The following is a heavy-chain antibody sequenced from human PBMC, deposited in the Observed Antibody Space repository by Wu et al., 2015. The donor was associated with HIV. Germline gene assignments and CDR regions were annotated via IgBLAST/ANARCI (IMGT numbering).Heavy chain of an antibody. V-gene: IGHV1-69*13. CDR3: ARAYDLLTRGGFXY. CDR2: IIPMFDTT. CDR1: GGTFNNYA. Sequence: QVPLVQSGAEVRKPGSSVKVSCKASGGTFNNYAISWVRQAPGQGLEWMGRIIPMFDTTNYAQNFQGRVTITADESTTTTYMELSSLSSEDTAVYYCARAYDLLTRGGFXYWGQGTLVTVSS. D-gene: IGHD3-9*01. J-gene: IGHJ4*02.